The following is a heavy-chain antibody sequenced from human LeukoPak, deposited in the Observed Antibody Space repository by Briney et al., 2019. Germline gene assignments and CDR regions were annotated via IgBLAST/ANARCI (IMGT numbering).Heavy chain of an antibody. V-gene: IGHV4-59*12. CDR2: IYYSGST. Sequence: SETLSLICTVSGGSISSYYWSWIRQPPGKGLEWIGYIYYSGSTNYNPSLKSRVTISVDTSKNQFSLKLSSVTAADTAVYYCARDYDILTGRDYWGQGTLVTVSS. D-gene: IGHD3-9*01. CDR1: GGSISSYY. J-gene: IGHJ4*02. CDR3: ARDYDILTGRDY.